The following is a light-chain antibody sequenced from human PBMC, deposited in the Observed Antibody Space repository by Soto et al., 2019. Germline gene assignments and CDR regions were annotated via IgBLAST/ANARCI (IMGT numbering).Light chain of an antibody. CDR3: SSYEDSNIYV. J-gene: IGLJ1*01. CDR2: EVT. CDR1: SNDVGGYNY. Sequence: QSVLPQPPSASRSPGQSVTISCTGTSNDVGGYNYVSWYQQHPGKAPKLIIYEVTKRPSGVPDRFSGSKSGNTASLTVSGLQTEDEADYYCSSYEDSNIYVFGTGTKVTVL. V-gene: IGLV2-8*02.